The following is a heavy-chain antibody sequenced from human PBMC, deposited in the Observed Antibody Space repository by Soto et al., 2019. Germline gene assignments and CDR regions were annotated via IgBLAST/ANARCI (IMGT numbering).Heavy chain of an antibody. J-gene: IGHJ3*02. CDR2: INPATGAA. CDR3: AICCGVGGAGTAAFDM. CDR1: GYPVTADY. D-gene: IGHD1-7*01. V-gene: IGHV1-2*02. Sequence: QLHLVQSGAVVKKPGASVTVSCSASGYPVTADYMHWVRQAPGRGLEWMGGINPATGAAKYTQTYQGRETKTRDTSTSTAFMDISGLTSEDTTVFDSAICCGVGGAGTAAFDMWGQGTLVTVSS.